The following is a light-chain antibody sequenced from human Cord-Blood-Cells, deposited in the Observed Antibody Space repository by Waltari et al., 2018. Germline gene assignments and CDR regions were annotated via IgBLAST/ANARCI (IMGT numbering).Light chain of an antibody. CDR3: QQRSNWPT. CDR2: DAS. J-gene: IGKJ1*01. V-gene: IGKV3-11*01. CDR1: QSVSSY. Sequence: EIVLTQSPATLSLSPGERPTLSCRASQSVSSYLACYQQKPGQAPRLLIYDASNRATGIPARFSGSGSGTDFTLTISSLEPEDFAVYYCQQRSNWPTFGQGTKVEIK.